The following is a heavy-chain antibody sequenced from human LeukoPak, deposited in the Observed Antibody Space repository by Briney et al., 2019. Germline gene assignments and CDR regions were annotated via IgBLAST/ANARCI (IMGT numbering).Heavy chain of an antibody. CDR2: INHSGST. J-gene: IGHJ6*02. CDR1: GGSFSGHY. Sequence: PSETLSLTCAVYGGSFSGHYWSWIRQPPGKGLEWIGEINHSGSTNHNPSLKSRVTISVDTSKKQFSLRLSSVTAADTAVYYCARGRNSRGYTYAFNYYGMDVWGQGTTVTVSS. CDR3: ARGRNSRGYTYAFNYYGMDV. D-gene: IGHD5-18*01. V-gene: IGHV4-34*01.